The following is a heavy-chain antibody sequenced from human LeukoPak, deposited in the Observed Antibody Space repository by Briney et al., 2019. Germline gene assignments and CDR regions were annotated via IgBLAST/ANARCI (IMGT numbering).Heavy chain of an antibody. CDR2: FDPEDGET. CDR3: ARVPAKLRSVTNWRSLLVDYYYYGMDV. CDR1: GYTLTELS. Sequence: ASVKVSCKVSGYTLTELSMHWVRQAPGKGLEWMGGFDPEDGETIYAQKFQGRVTMTRNTSISTAYMELSSLRSEDTAVYYCARVPAKLRSVTNWRSLLVDYYYYGMDVWGQGTTVTVSS. J-gene: IGHJ6*02. V-gene: IGHV1-24*01. D-gene: IGHD1-20*01.